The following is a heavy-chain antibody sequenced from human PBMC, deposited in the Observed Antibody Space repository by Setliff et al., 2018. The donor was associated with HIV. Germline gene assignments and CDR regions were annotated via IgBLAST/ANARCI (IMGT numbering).Heavy chain of an antibody. V-gene: IGHV3-74*01. CDR2: FRGDDRTT. CDR1: GFTLTSSW. J-gene: IGHJ4*02. Sequence: LSCAVSGFTLTSSWIHWVRQAPGKGLVWVSRFRGDDRTTNYADSVKGRFTFSSDNAKNTVYLQMDAPRAEDTAVYYCARALYGSDSLLDSWGQGTLVTVSS. CDR3: ARALYGSDSLLDS. D-gene: IGHD1-26*01.